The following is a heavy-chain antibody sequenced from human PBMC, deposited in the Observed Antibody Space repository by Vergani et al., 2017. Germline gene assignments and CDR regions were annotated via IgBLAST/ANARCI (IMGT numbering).Heavy chain of an antibody. Sequence: EVQLLESGGGLVQPGGSLRLSCAASGFTFSTYAMSWVRQAPGKGLEWVSTISGSGGSTYYADSVKGRFTISRDNSKNTLYLQMDSLRAEDTAVYYCAKHSGKYYFDYWGQGTLVTVSS. CDR1: GFTFSTYA. V-gene: IGHV3-23*01. CDR2: ISGSGGST. J-gene: IGHJ4*02. D-gene: IGHD3-10*01. CDR3: AKHSGKYYFDY.